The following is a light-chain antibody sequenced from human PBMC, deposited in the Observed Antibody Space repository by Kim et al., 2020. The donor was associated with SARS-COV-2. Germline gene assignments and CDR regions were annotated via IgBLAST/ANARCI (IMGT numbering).Light chain of an antibody. CDR2: DNN. CDR1: SSNIGTNY. Sequence: GQKVTIACSGSSSNIGTNYVSWYQQRPGTAPKLLIYDNNKRPSGIPDRFSGSKSGTSATLGITGLQTGDEADYYCGTWDSSLSAGVFGGGTQLTVL. V-gene: IGLV1-51*01. CDR3: GTWDSSLSAGV. J-gene: IGLJ3*02.